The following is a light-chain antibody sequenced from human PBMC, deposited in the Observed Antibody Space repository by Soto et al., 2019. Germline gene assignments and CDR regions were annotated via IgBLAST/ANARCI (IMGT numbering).Light chain of an antibody. J-gene: IGKJ1*01. CDR1: QSVNSN. V-gene: IGKV3-15*01. CDR3: QQYNNWPRT. CDR2: GTS. Sequence: EIVMTQSPATLSLSPGERATLSCRASQSVNSNLAWYQQKAGQAPRLLICGTSTRATGIPARFSGSGSGTDFTLTISSLQFEDFAVYYCQQYNNWPRTFGQGTKVDIK.